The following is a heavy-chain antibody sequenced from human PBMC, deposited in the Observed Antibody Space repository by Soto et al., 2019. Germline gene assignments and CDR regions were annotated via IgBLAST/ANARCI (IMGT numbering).Heavy chain of an antibody. Sequence: SETLSLSCTFSGGSISSYYWSWIRQPPGKGREWIGYIYYSGSTNYNPSLKSRVTISVDTSKNQFSLKLSSVTAADTAVYYCARQRFDYDFWSGFGYWGQGTLVTVSS. CDR1: GGSISSYY. V-gene: IGHV4-59*08. CDR2: IYYSGST. CDR3: ARQRFDYDFWSGFGY. D-gene: IGHD3-3*01. J-gene: IGHJ4*02.